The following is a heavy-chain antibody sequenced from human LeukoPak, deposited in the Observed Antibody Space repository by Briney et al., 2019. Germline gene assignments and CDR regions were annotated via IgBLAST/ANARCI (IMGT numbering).Heavy chain of an antibody. CDR1: GYTFTSYY. CDR3: ARDSGYSSSWYEGGDY. CDR2: INPSGGST. J-gene: IGHJ4*02. V-gene: IGHV1-46*01. Sequence: ASVKVSCKASGYTFTSYYMHWVRQAPRQGLEWMGIINPSGGSTSYAQKFQGRVTMTRDTSTSTVYMELSSLRSEDTAVYYCARDSGYSSSWYEGGDYWGQGTLVTVSS. D-gene: IGHD6-13*01.